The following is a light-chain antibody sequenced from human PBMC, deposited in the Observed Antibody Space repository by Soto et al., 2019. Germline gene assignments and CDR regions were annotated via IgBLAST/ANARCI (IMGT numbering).Light chain of an antibody. J-gene: IGKJ5*01. CDR1: QSISSY. Sequence: IQMTQSPSSLSASVGDRVTITCRASQSISSYLNWYQQKPGKAPKLLIYAASSLQSGVPSRFSGSGSGTDFTLTSSSLQPEDFATYYCQQLNSYPITFGQGTRLEIK. V-gene: IGKV1-39*01. CDR3: QQLNSYPIT. CDR2: AAS.